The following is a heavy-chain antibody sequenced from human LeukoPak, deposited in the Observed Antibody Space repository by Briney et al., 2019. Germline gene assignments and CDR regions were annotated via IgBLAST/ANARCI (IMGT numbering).Heavy chain of an antibody. CDR3: ARVAVGKQQLSWFDP. D-gene: IGHD6-13*01. V-gene: IGHV6-1*01. Sequence: SQTLSLTCAISGDSFSSNSAAWNWIRQSPSRGLEWLGRTYYRSKWYNDYAVSVESRITINPDTSKNQFSLQLNSVTPEDTAVYYCARVAVGKQQLSWFDPWGQGTLVTVSS. CDR1: GDSFSSNSAA. CDR2: TYYRSKWYN. J-gene: IGHJ5*02.